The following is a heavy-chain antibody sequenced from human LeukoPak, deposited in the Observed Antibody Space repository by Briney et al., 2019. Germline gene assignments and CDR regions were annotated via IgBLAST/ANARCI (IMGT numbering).Heavy chain of an antibody. CDR3: ARGFHDQYYYDSSGYYYFDY. J-gene: IGHJ4*02. CDR2: INHSGST. Sequence: SETLSLTCAVYGGSFSGYYWSWIRQPPGKGLEWIGEINHSGSTNYNPSLKSRVTISVDTSKNQFSLKLSSVTAADTAVYYCARGFHDQYYYDSSGYYYFDYWGQGTLATVSS. CDR1: GGSFSGYY. V-gene: IGHV4-34*01. D-gene: IGHD3-22*01.